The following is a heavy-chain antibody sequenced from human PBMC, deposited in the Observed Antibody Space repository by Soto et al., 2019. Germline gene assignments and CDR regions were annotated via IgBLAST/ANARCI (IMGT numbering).Heavy chain of an antibody. D-gene: IGHD3-22*01. V-gene: IGHV4-30-2*01. CDR1: GGSISSGGYS. J-gene: IGHJ5*02. CDR3: ARLGGYYQSLDT. CDR2: IYHSGST. Sequence: SETLSLTCAVSGGSISSGGYSWSWIRQPPGKGLEWIGYIYHSGSTYYNPSLKSRVTISVDTSMNQISLKLSSVTAADTAFYYCARLGGYYQSLDTWGQGTLVTVSS.